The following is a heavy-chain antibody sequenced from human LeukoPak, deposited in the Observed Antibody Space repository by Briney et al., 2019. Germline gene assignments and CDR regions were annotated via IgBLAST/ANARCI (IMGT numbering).Heavy chain of an antibody. V-gene: IGHV4-39*01. CDR1: GGSISSYY. Sequence: PSETLSLSCTVSGGSISSYYWSWIRQPPGKGLEWIGSIYYSGSTYYNPSLKSRVTISVDTSKNQFSLKLSSVTAADTAVYYCASPWGYCSSTSCYRGYFQHWGQGTLVTVSS. D-gene: IGHD2-2*02. CDR2: IYYSGST. CDR3: ASPWGYCSSTSCYRGYFQH. J-gene: IGHJ1*01.